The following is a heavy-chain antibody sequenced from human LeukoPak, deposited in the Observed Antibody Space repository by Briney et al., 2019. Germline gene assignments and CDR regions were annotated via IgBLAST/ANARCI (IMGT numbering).Heavy chain of an antibody. CDR2: IYYSGST. V-gene: IGHV4-39*01. J-gene: IGHJ4*02. D-gene: IGHD2-2*01. CDR3: ARHYLWYGREFVVVPAASLFDY. CDR1: GGSISSSSYY. Sequence: SETLSLTCTVSGGSISSSSYYWGWIRQPPGKGLEWIGSIYYSGSTYYNPSLKGRVTISVDTSKNQFSLKLSSVTDADTAVYYCARHYLWYGREFVVVPAASLFDYWGQGTLVTVSS.